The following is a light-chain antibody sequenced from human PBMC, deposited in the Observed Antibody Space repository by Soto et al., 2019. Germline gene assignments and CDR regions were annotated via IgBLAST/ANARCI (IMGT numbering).Light chain of an antibody. CDR2: GAS. Sequence: EIVLTQSPGTLSLSPGERATLSCRASQSVSSSFLAWYQQKPGQAPRLLIYGASSRAAGIPDRFSGSGSGTDFTLTISRLETEDFAVYYCQQYGNSFTFGPGTKVDFK. J-gene: IGKJ3*01. V-gene: IGKV3-20*01. CDR3: QQYGNSFT. CDR1: QSVSSSF.